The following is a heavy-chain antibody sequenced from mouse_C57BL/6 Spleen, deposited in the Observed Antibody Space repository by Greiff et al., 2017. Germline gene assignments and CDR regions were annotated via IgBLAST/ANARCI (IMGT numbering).Heavy chain of an antibody. J-gene: IGHJ3*01. V-gene: IGHV14-4*01. CDR1: GFNIKDDY. CDR2: IDPENGET. CDR3: HTKGDYDGFAY. Sequence: EVKLQQSGAELVRPGASVKLSCKASGFNIKDDYMHWVKQRPEQGLEWIGWIDPENGETEYASKFQGKATITADTSSNTAYLQLSSLTSEDTAVYYCHTKGDYDGFAYWGQGTLVTVSA. D-gene: IGHD2-4*01.